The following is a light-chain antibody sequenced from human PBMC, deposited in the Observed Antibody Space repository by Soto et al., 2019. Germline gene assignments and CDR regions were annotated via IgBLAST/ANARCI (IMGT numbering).Light chain of an antibody. CDR3: PQYYSNQHT. V-gene: IGKV4-1*01. CDR2: WAS. CDR1: QSVLYSANNKNY. Sequence: DIVMTQSPDSLAVSLGERATINCKSSQSVLYSANNKNYLAWYQQKPGQPPKLLIYWASTRESGVPDRFSGCGSGTDFTLTITSLQAEDVAVYYCPQYYSNQHTFGQGTKLEIK. J-gene: IGKJ2*01.